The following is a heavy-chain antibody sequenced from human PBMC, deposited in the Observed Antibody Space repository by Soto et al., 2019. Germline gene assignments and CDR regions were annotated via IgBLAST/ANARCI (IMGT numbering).Heavy chain of an antibody. CDR2: INHSGIT. D-gene: IGHD2-15*01. J-gene: IGHJ4*02. V-gene: IGHV4-34*10. CDR1: GGSFRGYF. Sequence: PSETLSLTCAVYGGSFRGYFWSWIRQPPGKGLEWIGEINHSGITSYSPSLGSRVTTSVDTPKNQSSLRLRSVTAADTAIYYCARRFCSDSYCSYFDYWGRGTLVTVSS. CDR3: ARRFCSDSYCSYFDY.